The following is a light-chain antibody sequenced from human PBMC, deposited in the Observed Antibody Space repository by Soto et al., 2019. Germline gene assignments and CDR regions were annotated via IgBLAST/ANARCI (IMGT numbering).Light chain of an antibody. J-gene: IGLJ2*01. CDR1: SSNIGNNY. CDR3: GTWDSILSAVV. CDR2: DNN. Sequence: QSVLTQPPSVSAAPGQKVTISCSGSSSNIGNNYVSWYQQLPGTAPKLLIYDNNKRPSGIPDRSSGSKSGTSATLGITGLQTGDAADYYCGTWDSILSAVVFGGGTKLTVL. V-gene: IGLV1-51*01.